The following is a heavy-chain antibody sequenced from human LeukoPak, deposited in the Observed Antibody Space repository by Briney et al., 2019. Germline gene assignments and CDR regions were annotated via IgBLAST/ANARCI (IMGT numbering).Heavy chain of an antibody. CDR2: IYYSGST. CDR3: ARLLGDDYADY. CDR1: GGSIGSYY. Sequence: SETLSLTCTVSGGSIGSYYWSWIRQPPGKGLEWIGYIYYSGSTNYNPSLKSRVTISVDTSKNQFSLKLSSVTAADTAVYYCARLLGDDYADYWGQGTLVTVSS. V-gene: IGHV4-59*08. J-gene: IGHJ4*02. D-gene: IGHD4-17*01.